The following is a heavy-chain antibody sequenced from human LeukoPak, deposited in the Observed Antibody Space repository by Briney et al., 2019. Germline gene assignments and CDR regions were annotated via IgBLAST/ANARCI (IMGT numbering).Heavy chain of an antibody. CDR3: ARGGGLATIRY. CDR2: INHSGST. Sequence: SVTLSLTCAVYGGSFSGYYWSWIRQPPGKGLEWIGEINHSGSTNYNPSLKSRVTISVDTSKNQFSLKLSSVTAADTAVYYCARGGGLATIRYWGQGTLVTVSS. D-gene: IGHD5-12*01. V-gene: IGHV4-34*01. J-gene: IGHJ4*02. CDR1: GGSFSGYY.